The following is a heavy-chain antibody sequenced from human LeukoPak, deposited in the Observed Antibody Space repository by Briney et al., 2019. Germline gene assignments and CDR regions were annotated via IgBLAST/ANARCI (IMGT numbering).Heavy chain of an antibody. D-gene: IGHD2-15*01. V-gene: IGHV4-34*01. CDR1: GGSFSGYY. CDR2: INHSGST. J-gene: IGHJ4*02. Sequence: PSETLSLTCAVYGGSFSGYYWSWIRQPPGKGLEWIGEINHSGSTNYNPSLKSRVTISVDTSKNQFSLKLSSVTAADTAVYYCARLVGPGGSDYCGQGTLVTVSS. CDR3: ARLVGPGGSDY.